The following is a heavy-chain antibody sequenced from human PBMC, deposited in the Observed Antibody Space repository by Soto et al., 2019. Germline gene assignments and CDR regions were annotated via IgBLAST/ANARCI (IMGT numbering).Heavy chain of an antibody. CDR1: GGSLSGYY. CDR2: INYSGST. J-gene: IGHJ6*02. D-gene: IGHD1-1*01. CDR3: ARTRNLDV. Sequence: QVQLQQWGAGLLKPSETLSLTCAVYGGSLSGYYGNWIRQSPGKGLEWIGEINYSGSTNYNPSIKSRLTISLDTSKNQFSLKLSSVTAADTAVYYCARTRNLDVWGQGTTVTVSS. V-gene: IGHV4-34*01.